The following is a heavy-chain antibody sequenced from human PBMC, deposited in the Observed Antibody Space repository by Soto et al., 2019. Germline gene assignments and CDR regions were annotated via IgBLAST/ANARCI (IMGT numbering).Heavy chain of an antibody. Sequence: QVQLVESGGGVVQPGRSLRLSCAASGFTFSSYHFHWARQAPGKGLEWVAVIWSDGTTKKYADSVKGRFTISRDNSKNTLYLQMNSLGAEDTAVYYCARYDSTGNGYYWGKGTLVIVSS. J-gene: IGHJ4*02. CDR1: GFTFSSYH. CDR2: IWSDGTTK. D-gene: IGHD3-22*01. V-gene: IGHV3-33*01. CDR3: ARYDSTGNGYY.